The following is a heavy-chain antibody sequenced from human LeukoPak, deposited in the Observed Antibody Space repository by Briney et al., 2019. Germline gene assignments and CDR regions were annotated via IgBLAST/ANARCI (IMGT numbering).Heavy chain of an antibody. D-gene: IGHD3-16*01. J-gene: IGHJ4*02. CDR3: ATTRGSHVLTPYFDY. Sequence: ASVKVSCKASGYTFSTYGVSWVRQAPGQGLERMGWISAYNSYTRYVEKFQGRVTMTIDTSTNTADMELRSLRSDDTAVYYCATTRGSHVLTPYFDYWGQGTLVTVSS. CDR2: ISAYNSYT. CDR1: GYTFSTYG. V-gene: IGHV1-18*01.